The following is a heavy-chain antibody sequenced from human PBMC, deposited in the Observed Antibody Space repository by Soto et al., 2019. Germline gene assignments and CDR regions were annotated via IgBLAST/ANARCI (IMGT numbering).Heavy chain of an antibody. CDR1: GGTFSSYA. V-gene: IGHV1-69*01. CDR3: ARPFRGYYDSNGYLGDESDYYYGMDV. Sequence: QVQLVQSGAEVKKPGSSVKVSCKASGGTFSSYAISWVRQAPGQGLEWMGGIIPIFGTANYAQKFQGRVTITADDYTITSYMERSSPRSEDTAVYSCARPFRGYYDSNGYLGDESDYYYGMDVWGQRTTVTVSS. J-gene: IGHJ6*02. CDR2: IIPIFGTA. D-gene: IGHD3-22*01.